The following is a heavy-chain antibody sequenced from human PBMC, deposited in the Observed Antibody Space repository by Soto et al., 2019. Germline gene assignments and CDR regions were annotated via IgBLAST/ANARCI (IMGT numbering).Heavy chain of an antibody. CDR2: INHSGST. V-gene: IGHV4-34*01. CDR3: ARGTTYYYGSGSHYFDY. J-gene: IGHJ4*02. D-gene: IGHD3-10*01. Sequence: QVQLQQWGAGLLKPSETLSLTCAVYGGSFSGYYWSWIRQPPGKGLEWIGEINHSGSTNYHPSLKSRVTTSVDASKNQFSVKLSSVAAADTAVYYCARGTTYYYGSGSHYFDYWGQGTLVTVSS. CDR1: GGSFSGYY.